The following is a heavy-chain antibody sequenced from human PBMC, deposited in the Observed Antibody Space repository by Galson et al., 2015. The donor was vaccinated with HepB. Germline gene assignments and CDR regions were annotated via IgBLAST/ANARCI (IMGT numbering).Heavy chain of an antibody. V-gene: IGHV1-18*04. CDR1: GHTFTSYG. J-gene: IGHJ3*01. CDR2: ISAYNGDT. CDR3: ARLRWELIYRNSFDV. Sequence: SVKVSCKASGHTFTSYGFTWVRQAPRQGLEWMGWISAYNGDTKYAQKFQDRVTMTTDTSTSTAYMELRSLTSDDTAVYYCARLRWELIYRNSFDVWGQGTMVTVSS. D-gene: IGHD3-10*01.